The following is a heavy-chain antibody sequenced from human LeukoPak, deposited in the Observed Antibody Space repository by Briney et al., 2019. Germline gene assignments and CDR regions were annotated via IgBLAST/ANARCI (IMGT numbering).Heavy chain of an antibody. CDR1: GFPSRDYA. CDR3: TRSLYGDYVFN. D-gene: IGHD4-17*01. J-gene: IGHJ4*02. Sequence: GEFLKISCTASGFPSRDYAMRWFRQAPGKGLEWGGFIRSKAYGGTTEDAASVKGRFTISRDDSKSIAYLQMNSLKTEDTAVYYCTRSLYGDYVFNWGQGTLVTVSS. V-gene: IGHV3-49*03. CDR2: IRSKAYGGTT.